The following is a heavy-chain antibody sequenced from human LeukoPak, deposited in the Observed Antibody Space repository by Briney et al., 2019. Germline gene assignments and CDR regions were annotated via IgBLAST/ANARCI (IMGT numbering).Heavy chain of an antibody. J-gene: IGHJ4*02. D-gene: IGHD1-14*01. CDR1: GFTFGGYG. Sequence: GGSLRLSCAGSGFTFGGYGMHWFRQTPGKGLEWVAVIAYDGSRAFYADSVKGRFTISRDNSKNTMSVQMDDLKAEDTAVYYCTRYNNDHVDYWGQGTLVTVSS. V-gene: IGHV3-33*01. CDR2: IAYDGSRA. CDR3: TRYNNDHVDY.